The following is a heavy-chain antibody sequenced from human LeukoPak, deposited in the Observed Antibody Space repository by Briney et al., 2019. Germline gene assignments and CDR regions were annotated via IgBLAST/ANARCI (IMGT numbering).Heavy chain of an antibody. V-gene: IGHV4-61*08. CDR3: ARRYCSGGSCCWDS. J-gene: IGHJ4*02. CDR1: GGSVSSGGYY. Sequence: KASETLSLTCTVCGGSVSSGGYYWSWIRQPPGKGLEWIGYIYYTGMTNYNPSLKSRVTILVATFKNQFSLKLSSVTAADTAVYYCARRYCSGGSCCWDSWGQGSLVTVSS. D-gene: IGHD2-15*01. CDR2: IYYTGMT.